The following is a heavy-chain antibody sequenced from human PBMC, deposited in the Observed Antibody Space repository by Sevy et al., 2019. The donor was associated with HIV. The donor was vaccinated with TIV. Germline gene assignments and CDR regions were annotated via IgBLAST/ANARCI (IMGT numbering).Heavy chain of an antibody. CDR3: ARDTPRYYGSGTDAFDI. CDR1: GFTVSSNY. Sequence: GESLKISCAASGFTVSSNYMSWVRQAPGKGLEWVSVIYSGGSTYYADSVKGRFSISRDNSKNTLYLQMNSLRAEDTAVDYCARDTPRYYGSGTDAFDIWGQRTMVTVSS. V-gene: IGHV3-53*01. D-gene: IGHD3-10*01. J-gene: IGHJ3*02. CDR2: IYSGGST.